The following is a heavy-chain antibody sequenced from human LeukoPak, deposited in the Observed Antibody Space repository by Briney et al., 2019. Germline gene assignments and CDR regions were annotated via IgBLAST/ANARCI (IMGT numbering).Heavy chain of an antibody. CDR1: GGSVSDYY. CDR3: ASRKLGNDY. J-gene: IGHJ4*01. D-gene: IGHD7-27*01. V-gene: IGHV4-59*02. CDR2: IYYTGSS. Sequence: SSETLSLTCTVSGGSVSDYYWSWIRQSPGKGLEWIGYIYYTGSSSYNPSLRSRVTISADTSKNQFSLKLSSVTAADTAVYYCASRKLGNDYWGQGTLVTVSS.